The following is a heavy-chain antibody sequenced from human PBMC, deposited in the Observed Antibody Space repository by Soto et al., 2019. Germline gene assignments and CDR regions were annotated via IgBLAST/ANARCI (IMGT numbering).Heavy chain of an antibody. D-gene: IGHD2-2*01. CDR1: GFTFSIYV. Sequence: EVQLLESGGGLVQPGGSLRLSCAASGFTFSIYVMTWVRQAPGKGLEWVSAISGSGGRTYYADSVKGRFTISRDNSKDTLYLQMNSLRAEDTAVYYCAKDINLVVPAGSDYWGQGTLVTVSS. V-gene: IGHV3-23*01. CDR2: ISGSGGRT. CDR3: AKDINLVVPAGSDY. J-gene: IGHJ4*02.